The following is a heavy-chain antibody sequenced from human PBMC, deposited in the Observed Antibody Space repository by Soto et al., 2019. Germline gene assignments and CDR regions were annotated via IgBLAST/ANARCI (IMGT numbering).Heavy chain of an antibody. CDR3: ARGNGYSGYDQAFDI. CDR1: GFTFSSYG. CDR2: ISYDGSNK. Sequence: LRLSCAASGFTFSSYGMHWVRQAPGKGLEWVAVISYDGSNKYYADSVKGRFTISRDNSKNTLYLQMNSLRAEDTAVYYCARGNGYSGYDQAFDIWGQGTMVTVSS. J-gene: IGHJ3*02. V-gene: IGHV3-30*03. D-gene: IGHD5-12*01.